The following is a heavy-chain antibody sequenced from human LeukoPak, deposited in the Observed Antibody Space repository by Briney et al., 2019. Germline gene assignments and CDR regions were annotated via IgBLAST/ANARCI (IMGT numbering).Heavy chain of an antibody. CDR2: IYYSGST. CDR1: GGSISSHY. V-gene: IGHV4-59*11. CDR3: ARDRHSSSWYGTNYYYYYYMDV. D-gene: IGHD6-13*01. Sequence: SETLSLTCTVSGGSISSHYWSWIRQPPGKGLEWIGYIYYSGSTNYNPSLKSRVAISVDTSKNQFSLKLSSVTAADTAVYYCARDRHSSSWYGTNYYYYYYMDVWGKGTTVTASS. J-gene: IGHJ6*03.